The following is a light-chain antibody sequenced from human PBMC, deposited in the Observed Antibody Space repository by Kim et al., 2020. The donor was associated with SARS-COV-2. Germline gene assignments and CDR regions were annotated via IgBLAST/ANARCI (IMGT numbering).Light chain of an antibody. Sequence: LSPGERAPLSCRAHPRISSNYLAWYQHKPGQSPRLLIHDASNRATGIPDRFSGSGSGTDFTLTISRLEPEDFAVYYCHQYIRSPYSFGQGTKLEI. CDR1: PRISSNY. J-gene: IGKJ2*03. V-gene: IGKV3-20*01. CDR2: DAS. CDR3: HQYIRSPYS.